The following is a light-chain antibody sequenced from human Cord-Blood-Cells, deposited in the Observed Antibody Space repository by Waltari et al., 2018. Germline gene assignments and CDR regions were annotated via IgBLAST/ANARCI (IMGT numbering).Light chain of an antibody. V-gene: IGLV2-11*01. CDR1: GRDVGGYNN. J-gene: IGLJ2*01. CDR2: EVS. CDR3: CSYAGSYTLV. Sequence: QTPLTQPRAVSGSPGPSVTISCTGTGRDVGGYNNVSWYQQHPGKAPKLMIYEVSKRPSWVPDRFAGSKSGNTASLTISGLQAEDEADYYCCSYAGSYTLVFGGGTKLTVL.